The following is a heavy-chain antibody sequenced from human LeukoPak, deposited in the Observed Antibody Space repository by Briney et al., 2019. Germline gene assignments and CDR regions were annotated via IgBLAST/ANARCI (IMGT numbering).Heavy chain of an antibody. CDR3: ARVRDYGHKFDP. V-gene: IGHV4-31*03. CDR2: IYYSGST. J-gene: IGHJ5*02. Sequence: SETLSLTCTVSGGSISSGGYYWSWLRQHPGKGLEWIGYIYYSGSTYYNPSLKSRLTISVDTSKNQFFLKLSSVTAADTAVYYCARVRDYGHKFDPWGQGTLVTVSS. CDR1: GGSISSGGYY. D-gene: IGHD4-17*01.